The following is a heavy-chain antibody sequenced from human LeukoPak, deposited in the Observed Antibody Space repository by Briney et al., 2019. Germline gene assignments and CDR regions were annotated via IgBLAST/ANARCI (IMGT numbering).Heavy chain of an antibody. CDR3: ARDGGYPTTDEGFDP. CDR2: IFHTGRT. J-gene: IGHJ5*02. CDR1: GYSNGRDYY. Sequence: PSETLSLTCKVSGYSNGRDYYWAWLRQPPGKGLEWIGIIFHTGRTVYNPSYESRLTISMDTSKNEFFLRLNSVTAADTAVYFCARDGGYPTTDEGFDPWGLGTLVTVSS. D-gene: IGHD5-12*01. V-gene: IGHV4-38-2*02.